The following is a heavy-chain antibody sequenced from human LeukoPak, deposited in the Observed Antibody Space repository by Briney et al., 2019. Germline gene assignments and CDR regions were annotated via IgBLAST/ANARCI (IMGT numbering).Heavy chain of an antibody. CDR1: GFTFSSYS. CDR3: ARDIGVGYYFDY. J-gene: IGHJ4*02. Sequence: AGGSLRLSCAASGFTFSSYSMNWVRQAPGKGLEWVSSISSSSSYIYYADSVKGRFTISRDNAKNSLYLQMNSLRAEDTAVYYCARDIGVGYYFDYWGQGTLVTVSS. CDR2: ISSSSSYI. V-gene: IGHV3-21*01. D-gene: IGHD6-19*01.